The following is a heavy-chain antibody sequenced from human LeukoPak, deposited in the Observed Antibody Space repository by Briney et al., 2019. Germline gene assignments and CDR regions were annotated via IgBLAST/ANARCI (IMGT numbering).Heavy chain of an antibody. CDR1: GFTFSSYI. D-gene: IGHD3-10*01. CDR2: ISSSSTYI. Sequence: GGSLRLSCAASGFTFSSYIMNWVRQAPGKGLEWVSSISSSSTYIHYADSVKGRFTISRDNAKNSLYLQMNSLRAEDTAVYYCARGYYYGSGSYFDYRGQGTLVTVSS. J-gene: IGHJ4*02. V-gene: IGHV3-21*01. CDR3: ARGYYYGSGSYFDY.